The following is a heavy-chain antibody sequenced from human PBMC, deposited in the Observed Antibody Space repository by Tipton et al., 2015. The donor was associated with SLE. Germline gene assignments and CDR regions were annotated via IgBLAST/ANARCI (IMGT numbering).Heavy chain of an antibody. CDR3: ARARVSEGYFQH. J-gene: IGHJ1*01. CDR2: IYSGGST. Sequence: SLRLSCAASGFTVSSNYMSWVRQAPGKGLEWVSVIYSGGSTYYADSVKGRFTISRDNSKNTLYLQMNSLRAEDTAVYYCARARVSEGYFQHWGQGTLVTVSS. D-gene: IGHD6-13*01. CDR1: GFTVSSNY. V-gene: IGHV3-53*01.